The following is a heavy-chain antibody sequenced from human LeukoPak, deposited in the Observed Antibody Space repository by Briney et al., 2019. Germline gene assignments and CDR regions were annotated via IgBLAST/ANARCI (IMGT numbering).Heavy chain of an antibody. V-gene: IGHV3-23*01. CDR1: GFTFSSYA. CDR2: ISGSGAST. D-gene: IGHD2/OR15-2a*01. Sequence: GGSLRLSCAAPGFTFSSYAMSWVRQAPGKGLEWVSGISGSGASTYFADSVKGRFTISRDNSKNTLYLQMNSLSAEDTALYYCAKGMGSTSGRVDYWGQGTLVTVSS. J-gene: IGHJ4*02. CDR3: AKGMGSTSGRVDY.